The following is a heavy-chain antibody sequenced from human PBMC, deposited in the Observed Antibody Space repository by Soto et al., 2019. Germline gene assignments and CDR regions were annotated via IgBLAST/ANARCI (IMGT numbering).Heavy chain of an antibody. D-gene: IGHD2-15*01. CDR3: ARRGEGCGGSCYSPFFDY. CDR1: GYTFTRYA. CDR2: INAGNGNR. Sequence: ASVKVSCKASGYTFTRYAMHWVRQAPGQRLEWTGWINAGNGNRKYSQKFQGRVTITRDTSASTAYMELSSLRSEDTAVYYCARRGEGCGGSCYSPFFDYCGQGTLVTVDS. V-gene: IGHV1-3*01. J-gene: IGHJ4*02.